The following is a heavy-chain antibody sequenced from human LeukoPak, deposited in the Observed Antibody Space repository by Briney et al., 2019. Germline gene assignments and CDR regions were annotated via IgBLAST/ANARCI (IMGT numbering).Heavy chain of an antibody. D-gene: IGHD6-19*01. V-gene: IGHV3-11*01. CDR2: ISNSGSTI. Sequence: GGSLRLSCAASGFTFSDYYMSWIRQAPGKGLEWVSYISNSGSTIYYADSVKGRFTISRDNAKNSLYLQMSSLRSEDTAVYYCASGQHSSGWYRLGVHAFDIWGQGTMVTVSS. CDR1: GFTFSDYY. CDR3: ASGQHSSGWYRLGVHAFDI. J-gene: IGHJ3*02.